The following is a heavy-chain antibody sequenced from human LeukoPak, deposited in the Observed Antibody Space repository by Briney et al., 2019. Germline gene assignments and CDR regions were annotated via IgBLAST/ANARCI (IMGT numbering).Heavy chain of an antibody. Sequence: GGSLRLSCAASGFTFSPYWMHWVRQAPGKGLVWVSRINSDGSSTSYADSVKGRCTISRDNAKNTLYLQMNSLRAEDTAVYYCARAGSIATRPFDYWGQGTLVTVSS. J-gene: IGHJ4*02. CDR3: ARAGSIATRPFDY. V-gene: IGHV3-74*01. CDR1: GFTFSPYW. D-gene: IGHD6-6*01. CDR2: INSDGSST.